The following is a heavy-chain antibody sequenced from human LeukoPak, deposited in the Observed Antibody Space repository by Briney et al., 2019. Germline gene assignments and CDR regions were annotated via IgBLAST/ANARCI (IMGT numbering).Heavy chain of an antibody. CDR3: ARELADAFDI. CDR1: GFTFSTYG. CDR2: ILFDGNNK. J-gene: IGHJ3*02. V-gene: IGHV3-30*03. Sequence: GRSLRLSCAASGFTFSTYGMHWVRQAPGKGLEWVAVILFDGNNKYYADSVRGRFTISRDNSRNTLYLQMNSLRAEDAAVYYCARELADAFDIWGQGTMVTVSS.